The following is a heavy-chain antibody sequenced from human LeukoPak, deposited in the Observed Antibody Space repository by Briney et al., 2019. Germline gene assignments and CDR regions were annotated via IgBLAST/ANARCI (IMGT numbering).Heavy chain of an antibody. CDR2: IYYTGST. CDR1: GGSFSGYY. Sequence: SETLSLTCAVYGGSFSGYYWSWIRQPPGKGLEWIGTIYYTGSTYYNPSLKSRVTISVDTSKNQFSLKLSSVTAADTAVYYCTRDLIVGATRPFDYWGQGTLVTVSS. J-gene: IGHJ4*02. V-gene: IGHV4-34*01. CDR3: TRDLIVGATRPFDY. D-gene: IGHD1-26*01.